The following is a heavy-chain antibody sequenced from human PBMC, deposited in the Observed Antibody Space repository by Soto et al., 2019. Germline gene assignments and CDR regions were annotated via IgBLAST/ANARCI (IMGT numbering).Heavy chain of an antibody. J-gene: IGHJ6*02. V-gene: IGHV5-10-1*01. CDR1: GYSFTSYW. CDR2: IDPSDSYT. Sequence: GESLKISCKGSGYSFTSYWISWVRQMPGKGLEWMGRIDPSDSYTNYSPSFQGHVTISADKSISTAYLQWSSLEASDTAMYYCARHGTGAYYYGMDVWGQGTTVTVSS. CDR3: ARHGTGAYYYGMDV. D-gene: IGHD6-13*01.